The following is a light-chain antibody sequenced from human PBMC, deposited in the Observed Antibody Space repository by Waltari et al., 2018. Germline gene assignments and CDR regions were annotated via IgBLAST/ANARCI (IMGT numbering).Light chain of an antibody. V-gene: IGKV1-39*01. CDR2: CAA. CDR1: QSISEY. Sequence: DSQMTHLPSSRSPSVGGKVTITCRASQSISEYLNWYQQKPGKAPKLLIYCAASLQSGVPSRFSGSGSGTDFTLSITSLQPEDSATYYCQQSYTFGGGTKVEIK. CDR3: QQSYT. J-gene: IGKJ4*01.